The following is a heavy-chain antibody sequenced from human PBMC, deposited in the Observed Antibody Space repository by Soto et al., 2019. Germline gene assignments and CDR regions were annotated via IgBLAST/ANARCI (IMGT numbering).Heavy chain of an antibody. J-gene: IGHJ1*01. CDR2: ISGSSGST. CDR1: GFTFSIYA. D-gene: IGHD2-15*01. V-gene: IGHV3-23*01. Sequence: GGSLRLSCAASGFTFSIYAMNWVRQAPGKGLEGISAISGSSGSTYYADSVKGGFSISSDNPENTLYSQTNSLRAEATAVYYCAKDTGCRGSSYVEFLQGWGKGTLVPVS. CDR3: AKDTGCRGSSYVEFLQG.